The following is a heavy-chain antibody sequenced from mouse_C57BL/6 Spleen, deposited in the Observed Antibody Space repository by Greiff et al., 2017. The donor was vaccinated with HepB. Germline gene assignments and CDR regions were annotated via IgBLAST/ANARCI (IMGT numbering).Heavy chain of an antibody. D-gene: IGHD1-1*01. J-gene: IGHJ1*03. CDR1: GFTFSDYG. Sequence: DVMLVESGGGLVQPGGSLKLSCAASGFTFSDYGMAWVRQAPRKGPEWVAFISNLAYSIYYADTVTGRFTISRENAKNTLYLEMSSLRSEDTAMYYCARKDGSSPYWYFDVWGTGTTVTVSS. V-gene: IGHV5-15*01. CDR2: ISNLAYSI. CDR3: ARKDGSSPYWYFDV.